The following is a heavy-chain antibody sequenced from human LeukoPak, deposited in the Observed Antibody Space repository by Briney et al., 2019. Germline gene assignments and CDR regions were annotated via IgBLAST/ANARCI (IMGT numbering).Heavy chain of an antibody. CDR2: ISRSGGST. V-gene: IGHV3-23*01. CDR3: AKAGGDNPPHDY. Sequence: GGSLRLSCAASGFTFSSYAMSWVRQTPGKGLEWVSAISRSGGSTYYADSVKGRFTISRDNSKNTLYLQMNSLRADDTAVYYCAKAGGDNPPHDYWGQGTLVTVSS. D-gene: IGHD1-14*01. J-gene: IGHJ4*02. CDR1: GFTFSSYA.